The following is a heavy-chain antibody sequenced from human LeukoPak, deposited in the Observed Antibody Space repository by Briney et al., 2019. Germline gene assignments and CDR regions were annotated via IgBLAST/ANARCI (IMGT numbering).Heavy chain of an antibody. CDR2: IYDSGST. CDR3: ARVDSAVAIDY. D-gene: IGHD6-19*01. J-gene: IGHJ4*02. Sequence: SETLSLTCSVSGVSLTSYYWNWIRQPPGKGLEWIGYIYDSGSTNYNPSLKSRVTISVDTSEHQFSLKLRSVTAADTAVYYCARVDSAVAIDYWGQGILVTVSS. CDR1: GVSLTSYY. V-gene: IGHV4-59*01.